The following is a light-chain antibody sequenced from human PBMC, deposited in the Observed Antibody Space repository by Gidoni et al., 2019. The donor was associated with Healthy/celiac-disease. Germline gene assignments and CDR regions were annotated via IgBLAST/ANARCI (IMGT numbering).Light chain of an antibody. V-gene: IGKV2-28*01. Sequence: DIVMTQSPLSLPVTPGGPASISCRSSQSLLHSNGYNYLDWYLQKTGQSPQLLIYLGSNRASGVPDRFSGSGSGTDFTLKISRVEAEDVGVYYCMQALQTPPWTFGQGTKVEIK. CDR2: LGS. J-gene: IGKJ1*01. CDR1: QSLLHSNGYNY. CDR3: MQALQTPPWT.